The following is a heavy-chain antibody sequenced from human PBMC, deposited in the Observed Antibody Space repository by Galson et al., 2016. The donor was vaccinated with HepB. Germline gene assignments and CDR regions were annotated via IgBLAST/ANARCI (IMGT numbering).Heavy chain of an antibody. D-gene: IGHD3-10*01. Sequence: SLRLSCAASGFSFSRYAMHWVRQAPGKGLEWVSIISYDGSNTYYADSVKGRFIISRDNFNNTVFLQMNSLITEDTAVYYCAAWAVNYYAMDVWGQGTTVTVSS. CDR1: GFSFSRYA. CDR3: AAWAVNYYAMDV. V-gene: IGHV3-30-3*01. J-gene: IGHJ6*02. CDR2: ISYDGSNT.